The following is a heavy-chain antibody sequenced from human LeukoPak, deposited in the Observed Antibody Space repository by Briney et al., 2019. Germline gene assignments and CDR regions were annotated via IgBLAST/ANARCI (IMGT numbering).Heavy chain of an antibody. D-gene: IGHD5-18*01. Sequence: QAGGPLRLSCAASGFTFSSYWMHWVRQAPGKGLVWVSRMNSDGSSTNYADAVKGRFTISRDNAKNTLYLQMNSLRAEDTAVYYCARGGRYSYGPLDYWGQGTLVTVSS. CDR3: ARGGRYSYGPLDY. CDR1: GFTFSSYW. CDR2: MNSDGSST. V-gene: IGHV3-74*01. J-gene: IGHJ4*02.